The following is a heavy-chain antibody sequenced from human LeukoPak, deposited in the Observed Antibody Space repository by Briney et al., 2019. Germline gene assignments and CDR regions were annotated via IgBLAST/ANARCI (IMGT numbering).Heavy chain of an antibody. Sequence: PGGSLRLSCAASGFTFDDSAMHWVRQAPGKGLEWVSGISWNSGSIGYADSVKGRFTISRDNAKNSLYLQMNSLRAEDTALYYCATSLDFSSFDYWGQGTLVTVSS. J-gene: IGHJ4*02. CDR2: ISWNSGSI. CDR3: ATSLDFSSFDY. V-gene: IGHV3-9*01. CDR1: GFTFDDSA.